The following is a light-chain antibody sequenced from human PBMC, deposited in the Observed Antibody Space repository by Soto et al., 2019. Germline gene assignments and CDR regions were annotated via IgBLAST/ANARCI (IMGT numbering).Light chain of an antibody. Sequence: DVQMTQSPSSLSASVRGRVTITCRASQTISSWLAWYQQKPGKAPKLLIYKASTLKSGVPARFSGSGSGTEFTLTISSLQPDDFATYYCQHYNSYSEAFGQGTKVDIK. J-gene: IGKJ1*01. V-gene: IGKV1-5*03. CDR2: KAS. CDR3: QHYNSYSEA. CDR1: QTISSW.